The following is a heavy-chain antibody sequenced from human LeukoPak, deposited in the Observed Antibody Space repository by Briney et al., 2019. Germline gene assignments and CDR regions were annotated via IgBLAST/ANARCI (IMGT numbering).Heavy chain of an antibody. J-gene: IGHJ5*02. CDR2: IYYSGST. CDR3: ARQNIYCSRTSCYEVDWFDP. V-gene: IGHV4-59*08. CDR1: GGSISSYY. D-gene: IGHD2-2*01. Sequence: SETLSLTCTVSGGSISSYYWSWIRQPPGKGLEWIGYIYYSGSTNYNPSLKSRVTISVDTSKNQFSLKLRSVTAADTAVYYCARQNIYCSRTSCYEVDWFDPWGQGTLVTVSS.